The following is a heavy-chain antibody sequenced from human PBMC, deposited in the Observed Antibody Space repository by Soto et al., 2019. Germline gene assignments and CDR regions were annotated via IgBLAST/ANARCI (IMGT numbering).Heavy chain of an antibody. CDR2: IYYSGST. CDR1: GGSISSYY. D-gene: IGHD1-1*01. Sequence: SETLSLTCTVSGGSISSYYWSWIRHPPGKGLEWIGYIYYSGSTNYNPSLKSRVTISVDTSKNQFSLKLSSVTAADTAVYYCARGRKQIGYPFDSWGKGTLVTVSS. V-gene: IGHV4-59*01. CDR3: ARGRKQIGYPFDS. J-gene: IGHJ4*02.